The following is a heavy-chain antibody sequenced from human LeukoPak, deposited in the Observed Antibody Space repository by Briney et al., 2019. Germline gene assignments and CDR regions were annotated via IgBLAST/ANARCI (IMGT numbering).Heavy chain of an antibody. Sequence: GGSLRLSCVASGFTFSSCAMNWVRQAPGKGLEWVSAMSGSGRSTNYADSVKGRFTISRDNSENTLYLQMNSLRAEDTAVYYCAKVANGDNYYYGMDVWGQGTAVTVSS. CDR2: MSGSGRST. D-gene: IGHD7-27*01. CDR1: GFTFSSCA. J-gene: IGHJ6*02. V-gene: IGHV3-23*01. CDR3: AKVANGDNYYYGMDV.